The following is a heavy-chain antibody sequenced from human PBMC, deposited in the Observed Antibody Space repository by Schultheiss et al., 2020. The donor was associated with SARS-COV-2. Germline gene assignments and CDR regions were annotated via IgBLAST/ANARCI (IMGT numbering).Heavy chain of an antibody. J-gene: IGHJ4*02. CDR3: ARDTYYDFWSGSPLDY. CDR2: INPNSGGT. Sequence: ASVKVSCKASGYTFTGYYMHWVRQAPGQGLEWMGWINPNSGGTNYAQKFQGRVTMTRDTSISTAYMELSRLRSDDTAVYYCARDTYYDFWSGSPLDYWGQGTLVTVSS. CDR1: GYTFTGYY. D-gene: IGHD3-3*01. V-gene: IGHV1-2*02.